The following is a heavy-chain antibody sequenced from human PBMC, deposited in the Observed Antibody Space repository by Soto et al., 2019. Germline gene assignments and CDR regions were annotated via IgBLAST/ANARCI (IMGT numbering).Heavy chain of an antibody. CDR1: GFTFSSYA. CDR2: ISGSGGST. V-gene: IGHV3-23*01. D-gene: IGHD3-3*01. Sequence: GWSLRLSCAASGFTFSSYAMSWVRQAPGKGLEWVSCISGSGGSTYYADSVKGRFTISRDNSKNTLYLQMNSLRAEDTAVYYCAFPKEWLFGSFDYWGQGTLATVSS. CDR3: AFPKEWLFGSFDY. J-gene: IGHJ4*02.